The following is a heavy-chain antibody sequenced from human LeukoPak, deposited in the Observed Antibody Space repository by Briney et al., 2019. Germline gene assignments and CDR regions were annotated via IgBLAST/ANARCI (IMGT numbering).Heavy chain of an antibody. J-gene: IGHJ5*02. CDR1: GYTFTSYW. CDR3: ARRYGSGSFNWFDP. CDR2: IFPGDSDT. V-gene: IGHV5-51*01. Sequence: GESLKISCKGSGYTFTSYWIGWVRQMPGKGLEWMGVIFPGDSDTRYSPSFQGQVTISADKSISTAYLQWSSLRASDTAMYYCARRYGSGSFNWFDPWGQGTLVTVSS. D-gene: IGHD3-10*01.